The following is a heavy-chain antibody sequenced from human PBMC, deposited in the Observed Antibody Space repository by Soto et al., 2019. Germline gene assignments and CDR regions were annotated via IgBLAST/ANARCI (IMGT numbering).Heavy chain of an antibody. D-gene: IGHD2-15*01. CDR3: AREEKCSGGSCYSSWFDP. V-gene: IGHV1-69*01. J-gene: IGHJ5*02. CDR1: GGTFSSYA. CDR2: IIPIFGTA. Sequence: QVQLVQSGAEVKKPGSSVKVSCKVSGGTFSSYAISWVRQAPGQGLEWMGGIIPIFGTANYAQKFQGRVTITADESTSTAYMELSSLRSEDTAVYYCAREEKCSGGSCYSSWFDPWGQGTLVTVSS.